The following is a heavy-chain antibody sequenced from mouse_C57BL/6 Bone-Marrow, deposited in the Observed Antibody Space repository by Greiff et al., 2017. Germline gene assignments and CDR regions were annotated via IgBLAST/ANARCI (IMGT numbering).Heavy chain of an antibody. CDR1: GYTFTDYN. CDR3: ARENYYDQYYFDY. V-gene: IGHV1-22*01. CDR2: INPNNGGT. Sequence: VQLQQSGPELVKPGASVKMSCKASGYTFTDYNMHWVKQSHGKSLEWIGYINPNNGGTSYNQKFKGKATLTVNKSSSTAYMELRSLTSEDSAVYYCARENYYDQYYFDYWGQGTTLTVSS. J-gene: IGHJ2*01. D-gene: IGHD2-4*01.